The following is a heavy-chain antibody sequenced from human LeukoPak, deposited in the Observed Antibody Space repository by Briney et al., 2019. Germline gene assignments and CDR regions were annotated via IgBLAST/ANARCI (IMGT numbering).Heavy chain of an antibody. CDR3: AREGYYDSGGGYFDY. CDR1: GFTFSGYW. V-gene: IGHV3-7*01. D-gene: IGHD3-10*01. Sequence: GGSLRLSCAASGFTFSGYWMSWVRQAPGKGLEWVANTKQDGSEKNYVDSVKGRFTISRDNAKNSLFLQMSSLRVEDTAVYYCAREGYYDSGGGYFDYWGQGTLVTVSS. CDR2: TKQDGSEK. J-gene: IGHJ4*02.